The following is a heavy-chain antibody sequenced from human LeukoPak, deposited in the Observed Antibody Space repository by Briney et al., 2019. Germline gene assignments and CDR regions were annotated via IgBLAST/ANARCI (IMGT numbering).Heavy chain of an antibody. D-gene: IGHD4-23*01. CDR3: ARGGGNSEFGY. CDR1: GLTVSSNY. J-gene: IGHJ4*02. CDR2: IFSGGST. Sequence: PGGSLRLSCAAAGLTVSSNYMSWVRQAPGKGLEWVSVIFSGGSTYYADSVKGRFTISRDNSKNTLYLQMNSLRAEDTAVYYCARGGGNSEFGYWGQGTLVTVSS. V-gene: IGHV3-53*01.